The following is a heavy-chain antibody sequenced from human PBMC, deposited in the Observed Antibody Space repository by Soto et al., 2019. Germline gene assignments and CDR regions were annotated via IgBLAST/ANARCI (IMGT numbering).Heavy chain of an antibody. CDR3: ARTLRSTSVYGMDV. Sequence: QVQLQESGPGLVKPSGTLSLTCAVSGGSISSSNWWSWVRQPPGKGLDWIGEIYHSGSTNYNPSLKIRVTISVDKSRNQFSLQLSSVTAADTAVYYCARTLRSTSVYGMDVWGQGTTVTVSS. CDR2: IYHSGST. J-gene: IGHJ6*02. D-gene: IGHD2-2*01. CDR1: GGSISSSNW. V-gene: IGHV4-4*02.